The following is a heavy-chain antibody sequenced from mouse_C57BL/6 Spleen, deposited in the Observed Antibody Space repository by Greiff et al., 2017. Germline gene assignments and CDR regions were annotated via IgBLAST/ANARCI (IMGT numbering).Heavy chain of an antibody. V-gene: IGHV5-4*03. CDR2: ISDGGSYT. D-gene: IGHD1-1*01. CDR1: GFTFSSYA. Sequence: EVKLMESGGGLVKPGGSLKLSCAASGFTFSSYAMSWVRQTPEKRLEWVATISDGGSYTYYPDNVKGRFTISRDNAKNNLYLQMSHLKSEDTAMYYCARAPIITTVPSSPYYFDYWGQGTTLTVSS. CDR3: ARAPIITTVPSSPYYFDY. J-gene: IGHJ2*01.